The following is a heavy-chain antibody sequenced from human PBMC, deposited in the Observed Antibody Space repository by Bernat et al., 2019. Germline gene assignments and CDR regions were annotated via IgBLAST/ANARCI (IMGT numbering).Heavy chain of an antibody. Sequence: QLQLQESGPGPVKPSETLSLTCTVSGDSISSSNYYWGWIRQPPGKGLEWIGTIYYSGSTYYNPSLKSRVTISVDTSKNQFSLKVSSVTAADTAVYYCARQEGESYYFDGWGQGTLVTVSS. CDR1: GDSISSSNYY. D-gene: IGHD1-26*01. V-gene: IGHV4-39*01. CDR3: ARQEGESYYFDG. J-gene: IGHJ4*02. CDR2: IYYSGST.